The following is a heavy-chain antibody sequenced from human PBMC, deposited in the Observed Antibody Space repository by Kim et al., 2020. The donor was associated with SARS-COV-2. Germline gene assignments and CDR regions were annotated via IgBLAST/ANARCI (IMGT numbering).Heavy chain of an antibody. Sequence: SETLSLTCAVYGGSFSGYYWSWIRQPPGKGLEWIGEINHSGSTNYNPSLKSRVTISVDTSKNQFSLKLSSVTAADTAVYYCARGGCSSTSCYLDWGQGTL. J-gene: IGHJ4*02. D-gene: IGHD2-2*01. V-gene: IGHV4-34*01. CDR1: GGSFSGYY. CDR3: ARGGCSSTSCYLD. CDR2: INHSGST.